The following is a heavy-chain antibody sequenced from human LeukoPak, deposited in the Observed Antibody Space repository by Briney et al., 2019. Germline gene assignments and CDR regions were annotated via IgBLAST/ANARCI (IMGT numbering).Heavy chain of an antibody. CDR3: ARGSTYYESSGQVPFDY. CDR2: ISGSSGII. D-gene: IGHD3-22*01. J-gene: IGHJ4*02. Sequence: ETLSLTCTVSGGSISSGSYYWGWIRQPPGKGLEWVSYISGSSGIIDYADSVRGRFTISRDNAKNSLYLQMNSLRAEDTAVYYCARGSTYYESSGQVPFDYWGQGTLVTVSS. CDR1: GGSISSGS. V-gene: IGHV3-48*01.